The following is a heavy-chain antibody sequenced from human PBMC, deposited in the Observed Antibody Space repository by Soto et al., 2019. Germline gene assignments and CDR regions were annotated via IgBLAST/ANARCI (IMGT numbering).Heavy chain of an antibody. CDR3: ARDRYYYGSGSYYNVPWFDP. J-gene: IGHJ5*02. V-gene: IGHV3-74*01. Sequence: GGSLRLSCAASGFTFSSYWMHWVRQAPGKGLVWVSRINSDGSSTSYAVSVKGRFTISRDNAKNTLYLQMNSLRAEDTAVYYCARDRYYYGSGSYYNVPWFDPWGQGTLVTVSS. CDR1: GFTFSSYW. CDR2: INSDGSST. D-gene: IGHD3-10*01.